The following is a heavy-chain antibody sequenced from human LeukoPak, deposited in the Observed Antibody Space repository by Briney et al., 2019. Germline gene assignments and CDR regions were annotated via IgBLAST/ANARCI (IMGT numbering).Heavy chain of an antibody. V-gene: IGHV4-61*02. D-gene: IGHD2-21*02. CDR3: ARAECGGDCYSGFWFDP. J-gene: IGHJ5*02. CDR1: GGSISSGSFY. Sequence: SETLSLTCSVSGGSISSGSFYWSWIRQPAGKALEWIGRIYTSGSTNYNPSLKSRVTISVDTSKNQFSLKLSSVTAADTAVYYCARAECGGDCYSGFWFDPWGQGTLVTVSS. CDR2: IYTSGST.